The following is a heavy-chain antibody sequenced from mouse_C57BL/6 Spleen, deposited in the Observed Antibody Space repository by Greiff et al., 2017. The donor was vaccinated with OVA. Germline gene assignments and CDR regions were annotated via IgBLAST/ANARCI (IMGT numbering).Heavy chain of an antibody. V-gene: IGHV3-6*01. Sequence: VQLQQSGPGLVKPSQSLSLTCSVTGYSITSGYYWNWIRQFPGNKLEWMGYISYDGSNNYNPSLKNRISITRDTSKNQFFLKLNSVTTEDTATYYCANYYGSSNAMDYWGQGTSVTVSS. CDR1: GYSITSGYY. D-gene: IGHD1-1*01. CDR3: ANYYGSSNAMDY. CDR2: ISYDGSN. J-gene: IGHJ4*01.